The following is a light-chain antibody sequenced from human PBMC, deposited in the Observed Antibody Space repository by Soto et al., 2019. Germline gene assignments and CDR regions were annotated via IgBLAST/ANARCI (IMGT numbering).Light chain of an antibody. V-gene: IGKV3-11*01. CDR2: GVS. CDR3: QQGSKWPLT. J-gene: IGKJ5*01. CDR1: QSVSSY. Sequence: EVVLTQSPATLSLSPGEGATLSCRASQSVSSYLNWYQQKPGQAPRLLIYGVSNRATGIPARFSGSGSATDFTLPTSKHEAEYFAVYYCQQGSKWPLTFGRGTRLE.